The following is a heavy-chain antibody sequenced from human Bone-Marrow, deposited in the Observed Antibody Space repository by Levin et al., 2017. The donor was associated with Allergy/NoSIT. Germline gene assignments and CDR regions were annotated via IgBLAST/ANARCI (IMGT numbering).Heavy chain of an antibody. Sequence: SETLSLKCNVSGGSISSGDYYWSWIRQPPGKGLEWIGYIYYTGSTYFNPSLKSRVTMSMDTSKKQFSLRMSSVTAADTAIYYCASLWVGVIVWGHGSLVSVSS. D-gene: IGHD3-10*01. CDR1: GGSISSGDYY. V-gene: IGHV4-30-4*08. J-gene: IGHJ4*01. CDR3: ASLWVGVIV. CDR2: IYYTGST.